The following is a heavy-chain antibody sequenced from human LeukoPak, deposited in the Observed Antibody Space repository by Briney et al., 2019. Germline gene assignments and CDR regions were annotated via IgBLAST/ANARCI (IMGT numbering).Heavy chain of an antibody. J-gene: IGHJ5*02. CDR2: IYSGGST. CDR1: GFTVSSNY. V-gene: IGHV3-53*01. D-gene: IGHD3-22*01. Sequence: GGSLRLSCAASGFTVSSNYMSWVRQAPGKGLEWVSVIYSGGSTYYADSVKGRFTISRDNSKNTLYLQMNSLRAEDTAVYYCARDQGPYYYDSSGSGFDPWGQGTLVTVSS. CDR3: ARDQGPYYYDSSGSGFDP.